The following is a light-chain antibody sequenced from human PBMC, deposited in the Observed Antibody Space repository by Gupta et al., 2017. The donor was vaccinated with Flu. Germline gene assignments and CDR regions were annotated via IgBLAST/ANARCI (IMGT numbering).Light chain of an antibody. V-gene: IGKV3-11*01. CDR1: QSVDNY. CDR3: QQRSKWLT. Sequence: PGERATLSCRASQSVDNYLAWYQQKPGQAPRLLIFDATNRATGIPTRFSGSGSGTDFTLTISSLEPEDFAVYYCQQRSKWLTFGGGTKAEIK. J-gene: IGKJ4*01. CDR2: DAT.